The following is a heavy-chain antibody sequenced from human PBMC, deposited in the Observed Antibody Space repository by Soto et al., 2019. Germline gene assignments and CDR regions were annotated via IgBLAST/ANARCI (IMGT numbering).Heavy chain of an antibody. CDR2: IHFSEGT. CDR3: ARSPYYYCSGLIDP. V-gene: IGHV4-39*07. Sequence: SETLSLTCTVSGGSVSSSGYYWGWIRQPPGKGLEWIGTIHFSEGTYYNPSLESRVTMSIDTSKNQFSLKLSSVTAVDTAVYYCARSPYYYCSGLIDPWGQGTLVTVSS. CDR1: GGSVSSSGYY. J-gene: IGHJ5*02. D-gene: IGHD3-10*01.